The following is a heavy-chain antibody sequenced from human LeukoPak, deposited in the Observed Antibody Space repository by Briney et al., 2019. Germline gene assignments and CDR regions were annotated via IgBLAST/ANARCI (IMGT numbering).Heavy chain of an antibody. J-gene: IGHJ4*02. V-gene: IGHV3-43D*03. Sequence: GSLRLSCAASGSTFDDYAMHWVRQAPGKGLEWVSLITWDGDNTYYADSVKGRFTISRDNSKNSLYLHMNSLRGEDTAFYYCAKGTSSWHEFDYWGQGTLVTVSS. CDR2: ITWDGDNT. CDR3: AKGTSSWHEFDY. CDR1: GSTFDDYA. D-gene: IGHD6-13*01.